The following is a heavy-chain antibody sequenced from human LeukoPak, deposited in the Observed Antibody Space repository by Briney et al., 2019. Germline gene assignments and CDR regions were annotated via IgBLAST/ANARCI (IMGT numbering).Heavy chain of an antibody. D-gene: IGHD5-24*01. CDR3: AGAGLEMATRSFAYAFDI. Sequence: ASVKVSCKASGYTFTGYYMHWVRQAPGQGLEWMGRINPNSGGTNYEQKFQGRVTMTRDTSISTAYMELSRLRSDDTAVYYCAGAGLEMATRSFAYAFDIWGQGTMVTVSS. J-gene: IGHJ3*02. CDR2: INPNSGGT. CDR1: GYTFTGYY. V-gene: IGHV1-2*06.